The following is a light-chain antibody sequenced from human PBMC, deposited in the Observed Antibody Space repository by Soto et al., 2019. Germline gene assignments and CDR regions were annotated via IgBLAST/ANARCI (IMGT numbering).Light chain of an antibody. CDR2: GNS. CDR3: PSYDTSLSGSV. CDR1: SSNIGAGYD. V-gene: IGLV1-40*01. J-gene: IGLJ2*01. Sequence: QSVLTQPPSVSGAPGQRVTISCTGTSSNIGAGYDVHWYQHLPGTAPKLLIYGNSDRPSGVPDRFSGSKSGTSASLAITGLQAEDEADYYCPSYDTSLSGSVFGRGTKVTVL.